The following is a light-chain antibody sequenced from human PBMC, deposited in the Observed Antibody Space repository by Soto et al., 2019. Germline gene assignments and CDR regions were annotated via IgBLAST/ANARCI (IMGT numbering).Light chain of an antibody. V-gene: IGKV3-15*01. J-gene: IGKJ1*01. CDR3: QQYHNWPRT. Sequence: EIVMTQSPATLSVSPGERATLSCRASQSVSTNLAWYQQKPGQAPSLLIYGTSTRATGIPARFSGSGSGTAFTLPISSLQSEDFEVYYCQQYHNWPRTFGQGNKVEIK. CDR2: GTS. CDR1: QSVSTN.